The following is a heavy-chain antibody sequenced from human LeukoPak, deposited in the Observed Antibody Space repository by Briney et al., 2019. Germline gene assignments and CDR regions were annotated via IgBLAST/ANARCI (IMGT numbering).Heavy chain of an antibody. Sequence: QSGGSLRLSCAASGFTFSNYWMTWVRQAPGKGLEWVANIRQDGREKNYVDSVKGRFTISRDNAKNSLILQMNSLRAEDTAVYYCARDRGTYSIDYWGQGTLVTVSS. J-gene: IGHJ4*02. CDR2: IRQDGREK. CDR1: GFTFSNYW. V-gene: IGHV3-7*03. D-gene: IGHD1-26*01. CDR3: ARDRGTYSIDY.